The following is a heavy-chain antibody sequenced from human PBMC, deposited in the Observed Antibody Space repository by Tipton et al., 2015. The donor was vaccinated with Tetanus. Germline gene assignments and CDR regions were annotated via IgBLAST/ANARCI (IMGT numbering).Heavy chain of an antibody. V-gene: IGHV1-2*02. CDR2: IDPNSGCT. CDR3: ARGRGDFISFGMDV. J-gene: IGHJ6*02. D-gene: IGHD2-21*01. Sequence: QLVQSGTEVKKPGASVKGSCKASGYTFTGYYMYWVRQAPGQGLEWMGWIDPNSGCTIYAQKFQGRVTMTRDTSISSAYMELSRLGSADTAVYFCARGRGDFISFGMDVWGPGTTVTVSS. CDR1: GYTFTGYY.